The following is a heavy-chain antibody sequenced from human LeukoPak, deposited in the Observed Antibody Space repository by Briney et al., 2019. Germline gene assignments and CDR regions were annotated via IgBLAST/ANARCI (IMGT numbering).Heavy chain of an antibody. CDR2: IYDSGTT. CDR1: GFTVSSNY. Sequence: GGSLRLSCATSGFTVSSNYMSWVRQAPGKGLEWVSVIYDSGTTYYADSVKGRFLIFRDTSKNTVDLQMNSLRVEDTAVYYCARDVGYCSSTSCPILYWGQGTLVTVSS. J-gene: IGHJ4*02. CDR3: ARDVGYCSSTSCPILY. D-gene: IGHD2-2*03. V-gene: IGHV3-53*01.